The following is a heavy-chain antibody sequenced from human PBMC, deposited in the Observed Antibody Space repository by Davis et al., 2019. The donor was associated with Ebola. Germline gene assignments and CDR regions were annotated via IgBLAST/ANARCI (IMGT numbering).Heavy chain of an antibody. D-gene: IGHD3-10*01. CDR3: ARASGGGSGLYYFDY. V-gene: IGHV4-34*01. J-gene: IGHJ4*02. CDR1: GGSFSGYY. Sequence: SETLSLTCAVYGGSFSGYYWSWIRQPPGKGLAWIGEINHSGSTNYNPSLKSRVTISVDTSKNQFSLKLSSLTAADTAVYSCARASGGGSGLYYFDYWGQGTLVTVSS. CDR2: INHSGST.